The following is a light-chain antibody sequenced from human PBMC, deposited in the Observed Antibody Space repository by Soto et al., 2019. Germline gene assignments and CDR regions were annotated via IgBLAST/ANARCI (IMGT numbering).Light chain of an antibody. CDR3: SSYAGNNNPVV. V-gene: IGLV2-8*01. Sequence: QSALAQPASVSGSPEQSVTISCTGTSSDVGTYNLVSWYQQHPGKAPKLIIYEVSKRPSGVPDRFSGSKSGNTASLTVSGLQAEDEADYYCSSYAGNNNPVVFGGGTQLTVL. CDR1: SSDVGTYNL. CDR2: EVS. J-gene: IGLJ2*01.